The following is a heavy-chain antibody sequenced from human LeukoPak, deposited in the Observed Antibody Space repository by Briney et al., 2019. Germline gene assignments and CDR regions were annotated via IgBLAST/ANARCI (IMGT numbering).Heavy chain of an antibody. D-gene: IGHD1-14*01. V-gene: IGHV4-59*11. Sequence: TSETLSLTCTVSGGSIKSHFWSWVRQPPGKRVEWIGYIFHSGSTNYNPSLKSRVTISVDTSKNQFSLRLTSVTAADTAVYYCVRTNPWDLTYYFDYWGQGTLVTVSS. CDR3: VRTNPWDLTYYFDY. J-gene: IGHJ4*02. CDR2: IFHSGST. CDR1: GGSIKSHF.